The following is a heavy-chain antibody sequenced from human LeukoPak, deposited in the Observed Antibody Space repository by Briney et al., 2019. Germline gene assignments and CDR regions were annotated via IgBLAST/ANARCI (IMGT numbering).Heavy chain of an antibody. V-gene: IGHV3-7*01. CDR1: RFTFSNYW. CDR3: AKWGPHCVGDYCPALDS. D-gene: IGHD2-21*02. J-gene: IGHJ4*02. CDR2: INQDGSEK. Sequence: GGSLRLSCVASRFTFSNYWMSWVRQAPGKGLEWVANINQDGSEKPYADSMKGRFTISRDNAKESLYLQLNSLRADDTAVYYCAKWGPHCVGDYCPALDSWGQGTLVTVSS.